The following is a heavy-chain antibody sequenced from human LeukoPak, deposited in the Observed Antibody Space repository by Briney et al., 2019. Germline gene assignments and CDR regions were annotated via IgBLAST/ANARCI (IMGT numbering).Heavy chain of an antibody. CDR2: MFHNGST. CDR3: ARDLIHVGDYELAYYYYGMDV. V-gene: IGHV4-30-2*01. Sequence: SETLSLTCAVSGGSFSSGGFSWSWIRQPPGKGLEWIGYMFHNGSTHYSPSLQRRVTISVDKSKNQFSLKLSSVTAADTAVYYCARDLIHVGDYELAYYYYGMDVWGQGTTVTVSS. D-gene: IGHD4-17*01. J-gene: IGHJ6*02. CDR1: GGSFSSGGFS.